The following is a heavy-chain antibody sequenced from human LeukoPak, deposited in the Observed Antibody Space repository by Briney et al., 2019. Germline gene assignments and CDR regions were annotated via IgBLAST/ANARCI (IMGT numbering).Heavy chain of an antibody. V-gene: IGHV3-23*01. CDR2: IDGSGGIT. Sequence: GGSLRLSCAASGFTFSSYAMTRVRQAPGKGLEWVSVIDGSGGITYYADSVTGRFTISRDNSKNTLYLQMNSLRAEDTAVYYCAKGEYYYDSSGYYYGFDYWGQGTLVTVSS. J-gene: IGHJ4*02. D-gene: IGHD3-22*01. CDR1: GFTFSSYA. CDR3: AKGEYYYDSSGYYYGFDY.